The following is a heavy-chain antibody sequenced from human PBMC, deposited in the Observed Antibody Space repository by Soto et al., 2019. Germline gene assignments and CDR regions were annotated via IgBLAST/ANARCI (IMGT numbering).Heavy chain of an antibody. J-gene: IGHJ6*02. CDR2: ISYDGSNK. Sequence: GGSLRLSCAASGFTFSSYGMHWVRQAPGKGLEWVAVISYDGSNKYYADSVKGRFTISRDNSKNTLYLQMNSLRAEDTAVYYCAKQPPSYPLYGMDVWGQGTTVTVSS. V-gene: IGHV3-30*18. CDR1: GFTFSSYG. CDR3: AKQPPSYPLYGMDV.